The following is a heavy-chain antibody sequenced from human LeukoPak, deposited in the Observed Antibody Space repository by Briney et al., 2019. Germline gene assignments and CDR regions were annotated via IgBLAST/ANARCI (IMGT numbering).Heavy chain of an antibody. CDR2: ISGSGGST. CDR3: AKGNYYDSSGYPDY. D-gene: IGHD3-22*01. V-gene: IGHV3-23*01. CDR1: GFPFSSYA. J-gene: IGHJ4*02. Sequence: GESLKISCAASGFPFSSYAMSWVRQAPGKGLDWVSAISGSGGSTYYADSVKGRFTISRDNYKNTLYLQMNSLRAEDTAVYYCAKGNYYDSSGYPDYWGQGTPVTVSS.